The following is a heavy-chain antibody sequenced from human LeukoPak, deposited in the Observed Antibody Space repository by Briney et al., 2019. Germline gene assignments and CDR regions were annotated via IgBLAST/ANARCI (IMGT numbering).Heavy chain of an antibody. Sequence: GGSLRLSCAASGFTFSSYGMHWVRQAPGKGLEWVAVIWYDGSNKYYADSVKGRFTISRDNSKNTLYLRMNSLRAEDTAVYYCARDTDYYGSGSPPDYWGQGTLVTVSS. CDR2: IWYDGSNK. V-gene: IGHV3-33*01. J-gene: IGHJ4*02. CDR1: GFTFSSYG. D-gene: IGHD3-10*01. CDR3: ARDTDYYGSGSPPDY.